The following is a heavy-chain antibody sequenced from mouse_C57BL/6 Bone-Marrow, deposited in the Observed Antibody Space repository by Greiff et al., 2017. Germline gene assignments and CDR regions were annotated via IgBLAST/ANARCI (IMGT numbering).Heavy chain of an antibody. J-gene: IGHJ3*01. CDR3: TEGDWAWFAY. V-gene: IGHV1-15*01. D-gene: IGHD2-13*01. Sequence: QVQLKQSGAELVRPGASVTLSCKASGYTFTDYEMHWVKQTPVHGLEWIGAIDPETGGTAYNQKFKGKAILTADKSSSTAYMELRSLTSEDSAVYYCTEGDWAWFAYWGQGTLVTVSA. CDR1: GYTFTDYE. CDR2: IDPETGGT.